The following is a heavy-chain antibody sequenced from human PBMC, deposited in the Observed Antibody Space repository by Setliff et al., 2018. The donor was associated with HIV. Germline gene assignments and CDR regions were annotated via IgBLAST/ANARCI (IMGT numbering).Heavy chain of an antibody. J-gene: IGHJ6*02. CDR1: GGSISSDY. V-gene: IGHV4-59*01. D-gene: IGHD3-22*01. CDR2: IYYSGST. CDR3: ARSRTSSGYYGVTGYGMDV. Sequence: SETLSLTCTVSGGSISSDYWSWIRQPPGKGLEWIGYIYYSGSTNYNPSLKSRVTISVATSKNQFSLKLNSVTTAGTAVYYCARSRTSSGYYGVTGYGMDVWGQGTTVTVSS.